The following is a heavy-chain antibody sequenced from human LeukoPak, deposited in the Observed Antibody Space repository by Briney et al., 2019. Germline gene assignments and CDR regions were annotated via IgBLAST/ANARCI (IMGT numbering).Heavy chain of an antibody. CDR2: IYHSGST. V-gene: IGHV4-38-2*02. D-gene: IGHD3-22*01. CDR3: ASGKNYYDSSGYYYDDAFDI. Sequence: ASETLSLTCTVSGGSISSGYYWGWIRQPPGKGLEWIGSIYHSGSTYYNPSLKSRVTISVDTSKNQFSLKLSSVTAADTAVYYCASGKNYYDSSGYYYDDAFDIWGQGTMVTVSS. J-gene: IGHJ3*02. CDR1: GGSISSGYY.